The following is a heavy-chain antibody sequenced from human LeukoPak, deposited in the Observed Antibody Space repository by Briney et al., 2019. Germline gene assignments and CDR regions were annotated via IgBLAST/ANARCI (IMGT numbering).Heavy chain of an antibody. CDR1: GGSTSSYY. D-gene: IGHD6-13*01. CDR3: ARHIVQQLAFDY. V-gene: IGHV4-59*08. Sequence: PSETLSLTCTVSGGSTSSYYWSWLRQPPGKGLEWIGYIYYSGSTNYNPSLKSRVTISVDTSKNQFSLKLSSVTAADTAVYYCARHIVQQLAFDYWGQGTLVTVSS. J-gene: IGHJ4*02. CDR2: IYYSGST.